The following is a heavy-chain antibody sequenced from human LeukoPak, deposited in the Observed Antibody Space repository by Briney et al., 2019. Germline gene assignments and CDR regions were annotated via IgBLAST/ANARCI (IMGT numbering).Heavy chain of an antibody. V-gene: IGHV3-21*01. CDR1: GGSISSSNYY. J-gene: IGHJ4*02. D-gene: IGHD3-10*01. CDR2: ISSSSSYI. CDR3: ARSTWGSGSYYGVY. Sequence: ETLSLTCTVSGGSISSSNYYWGWIRPPPGKGLEWVLSISSSSSYIYYADSVKGRFTISRDNAKNSLYLQMNSLRAEDTAVYYCARSTWGSGSYYGVYWGQGTLVTVSS.